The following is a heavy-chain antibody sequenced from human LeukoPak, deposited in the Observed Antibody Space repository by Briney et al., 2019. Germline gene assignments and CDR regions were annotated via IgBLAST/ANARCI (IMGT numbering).Heavy chain of an antibody. V-gene: IGHV3-33*01. CDR1: GFTFSNHG. CDR2: IWYDGSNK. CDR3: ARDRLEAVTDDDYFDY. J-gene: IGHJ4*02. D-gene: IGHD2-21*02. Sequence: GGSLRLSCAASGFTFSNHGMHWVRQAPGKGPEWVALIWYDGSNKYYGDSVKGRFTISRDNSKNTVYLQMNSLRAEDTGVYYCARDRLEAVTDDDYFDYWGQGTLVTVSS.